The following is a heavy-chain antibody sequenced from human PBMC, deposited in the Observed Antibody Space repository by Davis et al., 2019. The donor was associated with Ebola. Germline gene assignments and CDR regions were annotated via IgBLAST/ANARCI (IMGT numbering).Heavy chain of an antibody. CDR2: INSDGSST. V-gene: IGHV3-74*01. Sequence: GESLKISCAASGFTFSSYWMHWVRQAPGKGLVWVSRINSDGSSTSYADSVKGRFTISRDNAKNTLYLQMNSLRPEDTARYYCASYCGNDVCTTSYYGMDVWGQGTTVTVSS. J-gene: IGHJ6*02. CDR1: GFTFSSYW. D-gene: IGHD2-21*01. CDR3: ASYCGNDVCTTSYYGMDV.